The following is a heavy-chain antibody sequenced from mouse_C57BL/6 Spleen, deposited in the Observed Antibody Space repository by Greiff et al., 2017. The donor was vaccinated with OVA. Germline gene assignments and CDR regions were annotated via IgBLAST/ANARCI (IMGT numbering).Heavy chain of an antibody. J-gene: IGHJ4*01. CDR1: GYAFTNYL. V-gene: IGHV1-54*01. CDR2: INPGSGGT. D-gene: IGHD1-1*01. Sequence: VQLQQSGAELVRPGTSVKVSCKASGYAFTNYLIEWVKQRPGQGLEWIGVINPGSGGTNYNEKFKGKATLTADKSSSTAYMQLSSLTSEDSAVYFCAREELFITTVVAPMDYWGQGTSVTVSS. CDR3: AREELFITTVVAPMDY.